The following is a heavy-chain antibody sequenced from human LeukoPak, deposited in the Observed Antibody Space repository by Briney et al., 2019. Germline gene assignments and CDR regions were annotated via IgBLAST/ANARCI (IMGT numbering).Heavy chain of an antibody. CDR2: ISGSGGST. Sequence: GGSLRLSCAASGFTFSTYAMSWVRQAPGKGLEWVSAISGSGGSTYYADSVKGRFTISRDNSKNTLYLQMKSLRAEDTAVYYCAKSWTVSEVDYWGQGTLVTVSS. V-gene: IGHV3-23*01. CDR3: AKSWTVSEVDY. CDR1: GFTFSTYA. J-gene: IGHJ4*02. D-gene: IGHD4-17*01.